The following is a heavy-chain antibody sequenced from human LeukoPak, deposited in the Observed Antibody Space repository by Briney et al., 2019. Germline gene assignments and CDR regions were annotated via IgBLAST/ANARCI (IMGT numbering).Heavy chain of an antibody. Sequence: GASVKVSCKASGYTFTGYYMHWVRQAPGQGLEWMGWINPNSGGTNYAQKFQGRVTMTRDTSITTAYMEMSRLRSGDTALYYCARSPHILTGENFDYWGQGTLVTVSS. CDR3: ARSPHILTGENFDY. V-gene: IGHV1-2*02. CDR2: INPNSGGT. CDR1: GYTFTGYY. J-gene: IGHJ4*02. D-gene: IGHD3-9*01.